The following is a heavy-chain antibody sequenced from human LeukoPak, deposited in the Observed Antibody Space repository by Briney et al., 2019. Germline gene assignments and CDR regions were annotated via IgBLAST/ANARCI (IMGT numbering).Heavy chain of an antibody. Sequence: ASVKVSCKASGYTFTGYYMHWVRQAPGQGLEWLGWISDYSGNTNYAQKLQGRVTMTTDTSTTTAYMELRSLRSDDTAVYYCAGDLDGSGSYYYWGQGTLVTVSS. CDR1: GYTFTGYY. CDR3: AGDLDGSGSYYY. J-gene: IGHJ4*02. D-gene: IGHD3-10*01. CDR2: ISDYSGNT. V-gene: IGHV1-18*04.